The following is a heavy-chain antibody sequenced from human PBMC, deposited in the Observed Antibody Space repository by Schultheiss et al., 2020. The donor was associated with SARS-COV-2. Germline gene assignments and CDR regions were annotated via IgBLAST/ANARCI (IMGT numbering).Heavy chain of an antibody. CDR3: ARDLPSSSWFNP. CDR1: GGTFSSYA. V-gene: IGHV1-69*13. D-gene: IGHD6-13*01. CDR2: IIPIFGTA. Sequence: SVKVSCKASGGTFSSYALSWVRQAPGQGLEWMGGIIPIFGTANYAQKFQGRVTITADESTSTAYMELSSLRSEDTAVYYCARDLPSSSWFNPWGQGTLVTVSS. J-gene: IGHJ5*02.